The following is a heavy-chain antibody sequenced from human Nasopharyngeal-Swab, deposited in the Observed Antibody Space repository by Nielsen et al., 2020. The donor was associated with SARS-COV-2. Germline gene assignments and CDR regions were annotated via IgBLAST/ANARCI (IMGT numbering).Heavy chain of an antibody. Sequence: GESLKISCAASGFTFSSYAMHWVRQAPGKGLEWVAVISYDGSNKYYADSVKGRFTISRDNSKNTLYLRMNSLRAEDTAVYYCARDLFHSSSWYEDYWGQGTLVTVSS. CDR3: ARDLFHSSSWYEDY. V-gene: IGHV3-30*04. CDR2: ISYDGSNK. CDR1: GFTFSSYA. D-gene: IGHD6-13*01. J-gene: IGHJ4*02.